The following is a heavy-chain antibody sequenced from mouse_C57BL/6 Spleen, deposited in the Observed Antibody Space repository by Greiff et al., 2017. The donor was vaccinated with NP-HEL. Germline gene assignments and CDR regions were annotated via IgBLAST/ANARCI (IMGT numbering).Heavy chain of an antibody. CDR1: GYTFTSYG. CDR2: IYPRSGNT. D-gene: IGHD1-1*01. CDR3: ARSGFIPAVVADFDY. Sequence: QVQLQQSGAELARPGASVKLSCKASGYTFTSYGISWVKQRTGQGLEWIGEIYPRSGNTYYNEKFKGKATLTADKSSSTAYMELRSLTSEDAAVYFCARSGFIPAVVADFDYWGQGTTLTVSS. V-gene: IGHV1-81*01. J-gene: IGHJ2*01.